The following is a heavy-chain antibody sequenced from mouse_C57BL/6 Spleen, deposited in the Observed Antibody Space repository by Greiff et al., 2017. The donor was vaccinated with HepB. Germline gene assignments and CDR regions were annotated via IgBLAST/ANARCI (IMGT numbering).Heavy chain of an antibody. J-gene: IGHJ1*03. CDR3: ARDDPLDV. CDR1: GYSITSGYY. CDR2: ISYDGSN. V-gene: IGHV3-6*01. Sequence: EVQLQESGPGLVKPSQSLSLTCSVTGYSITSGYYWNWIRQFPGNKLEWMGYISYDGSNNYNPSLKNRISITRDTSKNQFFLKLNSVTTEDTATYYCARDDPLDVWGTGTTVTVSS.